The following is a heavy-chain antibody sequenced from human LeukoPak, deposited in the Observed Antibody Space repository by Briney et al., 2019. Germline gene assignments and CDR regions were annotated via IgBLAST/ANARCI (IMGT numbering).Heavy chain of an antibody. CDR1: GFTFSSYA. J-gene: IGHJ4*02. V-gene: IGHV3-23*01. D-gene: IGHD6-13*01. CDR2: ISGSGGST. CDR3: AKDPSPYSSSWNHFDY. Sequence: GGSLRLSCAAPGFTFSSYAMSWVRQAPGKGLEWVSAISGSGGSTYYADSVKGRFTISRDNSKNTLYLQMNSLRAEDTAVYYCAKDPSPYSSSWNHFDYWGQGTLVTVSS.